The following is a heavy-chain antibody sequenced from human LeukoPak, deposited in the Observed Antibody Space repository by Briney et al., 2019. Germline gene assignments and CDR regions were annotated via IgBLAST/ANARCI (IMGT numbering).Heavy chain of an antibody. J-gene: IGHJ5*02. V-gene: IGHV1-8*01. D-gene: IGHD4-23*01. CDR1: GYTFTSYD. Sequence: PRASVKVSCKASGYTFTSYDINWVRQATGQGLEWMGWMNPNSGNTGYAQKFQGRVTMTRNTSISIAYMELSSLRSEDTAVYYCARDNSVEDTAWWFDPWGQGTLVTVSS. CDR2: MNPNSGNT. CDR3: ARDNSVEDTAWWFDP.